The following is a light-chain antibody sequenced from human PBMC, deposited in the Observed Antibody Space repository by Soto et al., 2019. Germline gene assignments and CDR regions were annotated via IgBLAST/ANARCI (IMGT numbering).Light chain of an antibody. V-gene: IGKV1-5*03. Sequence: DIQMTQSPSTLSASVGDRVTITCRASQSISSWLAWYQQKPGKAPKLLIYKASTLRSGVPSRFSGSGSGTEFTLAISSLQPDDSETYFCQQYNDNWTFGQGTKVEIK. CDR3: QQYNDNWT. CDR1: QSISSW. CDR2: KAS. J-gene: IGKJ1*01.